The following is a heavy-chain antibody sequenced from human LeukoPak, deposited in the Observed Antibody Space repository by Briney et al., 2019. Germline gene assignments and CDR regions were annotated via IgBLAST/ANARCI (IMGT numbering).Heavy chain of an antibody. D-gene: IGHD5-18*01. CDR3: ANRGYN. J-gene: IGHJ4*02. V-gene: IGHV3-30*18. CDR1: GFTFSSYG. CDR2: ISYDGSNK. Sequence: PGRSLRLPCAASGFTFSSYGMHWVRQAPGKGLEWVAVISYDGSNKYYADSVKGRFTISRDNSKNTLYLQMNSLRAEDTAVYYCANRGYNWGQGTLVTVSS.